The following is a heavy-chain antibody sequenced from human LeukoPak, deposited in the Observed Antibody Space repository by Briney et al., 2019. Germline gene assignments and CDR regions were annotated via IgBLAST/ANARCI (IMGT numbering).Heavy chain of an antibody. CDR1: GRMFITYN. CDR2: ISADESDI. CDR3: VSQDGHTFLHAFGL. Sequence: GGSPRLSCAASGRMFITYNMHWVRQAPGKGLEWVSMISADESDITYTDSVKGRFTTSRDNSKNTLYLQMTSLRPEDTALYYSVSQDGHTFLHAFGLGEKGTLLIVSS. J-gene: IGHJ3*01. V-gene: IGHV3-30*04. D-gene: IGHD5-24*01.